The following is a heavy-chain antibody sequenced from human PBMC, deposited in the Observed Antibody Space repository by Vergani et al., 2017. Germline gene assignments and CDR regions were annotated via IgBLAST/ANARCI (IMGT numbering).Heavy chain of an antibody. V-gene: IGHV3-23*01. Sequence: EVQLLESGGGLVQPGGSLRLSCAASGFTFSSYAMSWVRQAPGKGLEWVSAISGSGGSRYYAASVKGRFTISRDKSKNTLYLQMNSLRAEDTAVFYCAKGDVVVVPAAEPFDYWGQGTLVTVSS. CDR1: GFTFSSYA. CDR3: AKGDVVVVPAAEPFDY. D-gene: IGHD2-2*01. CDR2: ISGSGGSR. J-gene: IGHJ4*02.